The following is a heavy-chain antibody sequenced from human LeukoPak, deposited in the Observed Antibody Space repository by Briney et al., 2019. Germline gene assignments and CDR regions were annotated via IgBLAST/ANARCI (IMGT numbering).Heavy chain of an antibody. D-gene: IGHD6-19*01. Sequence: SVKVSCKASGGTFSSYAISWVRQAPGQGLEWMGGIIPIFGTANYAQKFQGRVTITADESTSTAYMELSSLRSEDTAVYYCARGSSWHGYSSGYDYWGQGTLVTVSS. J-gene: IGHJ4*02. CDR3: ARGSSWHGYSSGYDY. CDR1: GGTFSSYA. V-gene: IGHV1-69*13. CDR2: IIPIFGTA.